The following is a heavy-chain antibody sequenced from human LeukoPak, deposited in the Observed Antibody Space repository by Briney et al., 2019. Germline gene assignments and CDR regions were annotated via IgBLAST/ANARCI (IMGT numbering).Heavy chain of an antibody. CDR1: GFTFSTYS. CDR2: ISSDSTYI. Sequence: NTGGFLRLSCAASGFTFSTYSMCWVRQAPGKGLEWVSSISSDSTYIYYLDSVKGRFTVSRDNAKHSLYLYMNSLRAEDTAVYYCARVAFGPHAMDVWGKGTTVTVSS. J-gene: IGHJ6*04. D-gene: IGHD3-10*01. V-gene: IGHV3-21*01. CDR3: ARVAFGPHAMDV.